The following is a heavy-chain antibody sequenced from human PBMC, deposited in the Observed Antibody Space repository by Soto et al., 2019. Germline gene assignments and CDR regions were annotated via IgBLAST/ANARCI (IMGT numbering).Heavy chain of an antibody. J-gene: IGHJ4*02. CDR1: GFTFSTYW. D-gene: IGHD2-2*01. CDR2: INSDGSTT. Sequence: GGSLRLSCEASGFTFSTYWMHWVRRAPGKGLVWVSRINSDGSTTNYADSVKGRFTISRDNARNTLYLQMNSLRAEDTAVYYCAGRYCSSTRCYSYWGQGTQVTSPQ. V-gene: IGHV3-74*01. CDR3: AGRYCSSTRCYSY.